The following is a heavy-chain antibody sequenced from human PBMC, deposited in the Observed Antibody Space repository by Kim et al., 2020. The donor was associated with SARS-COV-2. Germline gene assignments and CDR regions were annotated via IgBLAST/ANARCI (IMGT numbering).Heavy chain of an antibody. J-gene: IGHJ4*02. CDR3: ARPNVYGDQLFDY. D-gene: IGHD4-17*01. Sequence: YAQKLQGRVTMTTDTSTRTAYMELRSLRSDDTAVYYCARPNVYGDQLFDYWGQGILVTVSS. V-gene: IGHV1-18*01.